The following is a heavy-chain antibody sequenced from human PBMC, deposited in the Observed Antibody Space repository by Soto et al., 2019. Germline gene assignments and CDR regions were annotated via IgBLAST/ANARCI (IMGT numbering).Heavy chain of an antibody. CDR1: GYTFTSYA. V-gene: IGHV1-3*01. D-gene: IGHD2-2*02. J-gene: IGHJ6*02. CDR2: INAGNGNT. CDR3: ARDQDIVVVPAAIQTNYYYGMDV. Sequence: ASVKVSCKASGYTFTSYAMHWVRQAPGQRLEWKGWINAGNGNTKYSQKFQGRVTITRDTSASTAYMELSSLRSEDTAVYYCARDQDIVVVPAAIQTNYYYGMDVWGQGTTVTVSS.